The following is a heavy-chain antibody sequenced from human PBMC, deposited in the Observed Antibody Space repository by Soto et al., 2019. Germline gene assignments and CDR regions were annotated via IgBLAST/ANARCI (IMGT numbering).Heavy chain of an antibody. CDR1: GGSISGYY. Sequence: TSETLSLTCTVSGGSISGYYWSWIRQPPGKGLEWIGEINHSGSTNYNPSLKSRVTISVDTSKNQFSLKLSSVTAADTAVYYCARVLGYCISTSCYPNYYYYYGMDVWGQGTTVTVSS. CDR2: INHSGST. V-gene: IGHV4-34*01. CDR3: ARVLGYCISTSCYPNYYYYYGMDV. J-gene: IGHJ6*02. D-gene: IGHD2-2*01.